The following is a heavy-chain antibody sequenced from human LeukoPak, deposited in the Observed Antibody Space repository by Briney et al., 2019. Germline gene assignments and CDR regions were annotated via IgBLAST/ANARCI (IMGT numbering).Heavy chain of an antibody. CDR1: GFTFSSYG. V-gene: IGHV3-30*18. Sequence: PGGSLRLSCAASGFTFSSYGMHWVRQAPGKGLEWVAVISYDGSNKYYADSVKGRFTVSRDNSKSLLFLQMESLRHDDTGIYYCAKGRRTGFVDYWGQGALVTVSS. J-gene: IGHJ4*02. D-gene: IGHD1-1*01. CDR2: ISYDGSNK. CDR3: AKGRRTGFVDY.